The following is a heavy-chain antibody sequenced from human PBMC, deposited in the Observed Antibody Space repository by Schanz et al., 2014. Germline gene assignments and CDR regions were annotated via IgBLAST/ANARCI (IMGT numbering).Heavy chain of an antibody. D-gene: IGHD3-9*01. Sequence: EVQLLESGGGLVQPGGSLRLACAASGFNFNTYAMSWVRQAPGKGLEWVSGISGSGGSTYDADSVKGRFTISRDNSKNTLYLQMNSLRAEDTAVYYCAKDHAGSDILTALGNWGQGTLVTVSS. J-gene: IGHJ4*02. CDR1: GFNFNTYA. CDR2: ISGSGGST. CDR3: AKDHAGSDILTALGN. V-gene: IGHV3-23*01.